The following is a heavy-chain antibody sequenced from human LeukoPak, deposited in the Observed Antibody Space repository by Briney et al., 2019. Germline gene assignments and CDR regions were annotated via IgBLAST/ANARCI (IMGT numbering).Heavy chain of an antibody. CDR1: GFTFSSYE. CDR2: ISSGSTI. J-gene: IGHJ3*02. Sequence: PGGSLRLSCAASGFTFSSYEMNWVRQAPGKGLEWVSYISSGSTIYYADSVKGRFTISRDNAKNSLYLQMNSLRAEDTAVYYCARDYPDYITGTTVAFDIRGQGTMVTVSS. CDR3: ARDYPDYITGTTVAFDI. D-gene: IGHD1-20*01. V-gene: IGHV3-48*03.